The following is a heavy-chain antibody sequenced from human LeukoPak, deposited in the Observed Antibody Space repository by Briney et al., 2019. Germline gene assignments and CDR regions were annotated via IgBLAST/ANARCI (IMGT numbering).Heavy chain of an antibody. J-gene: IGHJ3*02. CDR2: TRNEANIYTT. Sequence: GGPLGLSCAACGFIFSDPYMDWVRQAPGKGLGWVGRTRNEANIYTTQCAASVKGSFTISRDDSKISLYLQMNSLKTEDTAVYYCASPVGATTVRAFDIWGQGTMVTVSS. D-gene: IGHD1-26*01. CDR1: GFIFSDPY. CDR3: ASPVGATTVRAFDI. V-gene: IGHV3-72*01.